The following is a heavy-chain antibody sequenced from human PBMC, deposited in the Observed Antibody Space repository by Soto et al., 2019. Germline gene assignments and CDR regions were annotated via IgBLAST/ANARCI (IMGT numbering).Heavy chain of an antibody. CDR2: ISGSGGST. Sequence: EVQLLESGGGLVQPGGSLRLSCAASGFTFSSYAMSWVRQAPGKGLEWVSAISGSGGSTFYADSMKGRFPISRDNSKNSLYQQMNYLRAENTSVYYCAKALYYMDIVTLPAARSNPDYWGQGTLVTVSS. V-gene: IGHV3-23*01. CDR3: AKALYYMDIVTLPAARSNPDY. D-gene: IGHD2-2*03. J-gene: IGHJ4*02. CDR1: GFTFSSYA.